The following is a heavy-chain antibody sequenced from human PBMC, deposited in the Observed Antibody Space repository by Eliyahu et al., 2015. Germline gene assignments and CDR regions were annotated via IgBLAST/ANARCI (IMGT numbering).Heavy chain of an antibody. CDR3: AKDDPPGRYFDWLLYRGFDY. Sequence: EVQLLESGGGLVQPGGSLRLSCAASGFTFSSXAXSWVXQAPGKGLXWVXAXXGSGGSTYYADSAKGRFTISRDNSKNTLYLQMNSLRAEDTAVYYCAKDDPPGRYFDWLLYRGFDYWGQGTLVTVSS. V-gene: IGHV3-23*01. D-gene: IGHD3-9*01. CDR1: GFTFSSXA. J-gene: IGHJ4*02. CDR2: XXGSGGST.